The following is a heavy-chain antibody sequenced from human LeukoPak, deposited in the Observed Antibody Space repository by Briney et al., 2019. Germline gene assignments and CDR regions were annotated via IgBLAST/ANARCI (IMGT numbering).Heavy chain of an antibody. CDR2: INHSGST. V-gene: IGHV4-34*01. CDR3: ARWASIAARPGWLDP. D-gene: IGHD6-6*01. J-gene: IGHJ5*02. CDR1: GGSFSGYY. Sequence: SETLSLTCAVYGGSFSGYYWSWIRQPPGKGLEWIGEINHSGSTNYNPSLKSRVTISVDTSKNQFSLKLSSVTAADTAVYYCARWASIAARPGWLDPWGQGTLVTVSS.